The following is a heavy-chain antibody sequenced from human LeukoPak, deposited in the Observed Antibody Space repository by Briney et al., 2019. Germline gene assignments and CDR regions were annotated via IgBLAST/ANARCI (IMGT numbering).Heavy chain of an antibody. CDR2: TYYRSTWST. CDR1: GDSVSSNSVA. D-gene: IGHD6-19*01. V-gene: IGHV6-1*01. J-gene: IGHJ4*02. Sequence: SQTLSLTCAISGDSVSSNSVAWNWIRQSPSRGLEWLGRTYYRSTWSTEYAVSVKSRININADTSKNQFSLQLNSMTPEDTAVYYCARDFEDSGWLDYWGQGTLVTVSS. CDR3: ARDFEDSGWLDY.